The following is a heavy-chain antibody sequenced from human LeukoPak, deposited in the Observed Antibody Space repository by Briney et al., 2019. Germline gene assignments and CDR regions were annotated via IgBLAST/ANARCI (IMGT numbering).Heavy chain of an antibody. CDR3: ATHVTLPDAFDI. V-gene: IGHV3-48*01. CDR1: GFTFSSYG. Sequence: GGSLRLSCEASGFTFSSYGIHWVRQAPGKGLEWVSYISSSSSTIYYADSVKGRFTISRDNAKNSLYLQMNSLRAEDTAVYYCATHVTLPDAFDIWGQGTMVTVSS. J-gene: IGHJ3*02. CDR2: ISSSSSTI.